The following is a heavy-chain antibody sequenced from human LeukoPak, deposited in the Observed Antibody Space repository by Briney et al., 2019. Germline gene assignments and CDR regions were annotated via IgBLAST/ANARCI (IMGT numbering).Heavy chain of an antibody. CDR3: ARDRTRSTWNWFDP. D-gene: IGHD1-26*01. J-gene: IGHJ5*02. V-gene: IGHV4-59*01. Sequence: PSETLSLTCTVSGGSMSSYYWSWIRQPPGKELEWIGYIYYSGSTDYNPSLKSRVSISIDTSKNQFSLKLSSVTAADTAVYYCARDRTRSTWNWFDPWGQGAPVTVSS. CDR2: IYYSGST. CDR1: GGSMSSYY.